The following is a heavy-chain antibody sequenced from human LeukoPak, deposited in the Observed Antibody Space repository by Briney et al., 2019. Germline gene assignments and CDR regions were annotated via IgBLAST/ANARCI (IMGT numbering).Heavy chain of an antibody. J-gene: IGHJ3*02. CDR3: ARVGAGGYGDNRAFDI. Sequence: GVPLRLSCAASGFTFSSYAMHWVRQAPGKGLEWVAVISYDGSNKYYADSVKGRFTISRDNSKNTLYLQMNSLRAEDTAVYYCARVGAGGYGDNRAFDIWGQGTMVTVSS. CDR2: ISYDGSNK. V-gene: IGHV3-30-3*01. D-gene: IGHD4-17*01. CDR1: GFTFSSYA.